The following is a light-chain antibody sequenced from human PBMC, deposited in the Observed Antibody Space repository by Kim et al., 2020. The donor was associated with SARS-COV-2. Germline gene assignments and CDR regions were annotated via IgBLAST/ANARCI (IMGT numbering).Light chain of an antibody. CDR3: QSYDSSLSGVV. CDR1: SSNVGVCYI. V-gene: IGLV1-40*01. CDR2: GNS. Sequence: WVTSVLTGSSSNVGVCYIIPWYQQLPGTVPKLLVYGNSNRPSGVPDRFSGSKSGTSASLSITGLQAEDEADYYCQSYDSSLSGVVFGGGTKLTVL. J-gene: IGLJ2*01.